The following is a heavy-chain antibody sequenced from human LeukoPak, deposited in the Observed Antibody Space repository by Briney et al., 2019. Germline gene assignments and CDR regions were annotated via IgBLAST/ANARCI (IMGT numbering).Heavy chain of an antibody. D-gene: IGHD2-15*01. V-gene: IGHV4-34*01. CDR2: INHSGTT. Sequence: SETLSLTCAVSGGSFSGYYWSWSRHPPGKGLEWIGEINHSGTTNNNPSPKSRVTISVAASKNQFSLKLNSVTAADTAVYYCARGVGGRVVVTAALRTEAGEGDSSSAATNYYYYMGVWGKGTTVTVSS. CDR1: GGSFSGYY. CDR3: ARGVGGRVVVTAALRTEAGEGDSSSAATNYYYYMGV. J-gene: IGHJ6*03.